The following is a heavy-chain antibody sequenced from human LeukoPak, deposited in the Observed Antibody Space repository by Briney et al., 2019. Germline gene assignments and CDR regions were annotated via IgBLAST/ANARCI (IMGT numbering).Heavy chain of an antibody. CDR2: IKPDEGGK. V-gene: IGHV3-7*01. D-gene: IGHD2-2*01. CDR3: ARVMGRYCSSTSCYVDY. CDR1: RFTFSSYW. Sequence: GGSLRLSCAASRFTFSSYWMSWVRQAPGKGLEWVANIKPDEGGKYYVDSVKGRFTISRDNAKNSLYLQMNSLRAEDTAVYYCARVMGRYCSSTSCYVDYWGQGTLVLVSS. J-gene: IGHJ4*02.